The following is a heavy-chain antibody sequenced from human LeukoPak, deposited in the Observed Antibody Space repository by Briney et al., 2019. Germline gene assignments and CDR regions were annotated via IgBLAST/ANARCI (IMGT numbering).Heavy chain of an antibody. CDR1: GGSFSGYY. CDR3: ARTTMVRGVDY. Sequence: SEALSLTCAVYGGSFSGYYWSWIRQPPGKGLEWIGEINHSGSTNYNPSLKSRVTISVDTSKNQFSLKLSSVTAADTAVYYCARTTMVRGVDYWGQGTLVTVSS. CDR2: INHSGST. J-gene: IGHJ4*02. V-gene: IGHV4-34*01. D-gene: IGHD3-10*01.